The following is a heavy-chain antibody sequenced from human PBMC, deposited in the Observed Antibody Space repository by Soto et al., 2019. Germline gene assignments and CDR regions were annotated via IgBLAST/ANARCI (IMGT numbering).Heavy chain of an antibody. CDR3: ARGQLAKWYNWFDP. CDR1: GDSVSSNSAA. D-gene: IGHD1-1*01. V-gene: IGHV6-1*01. J-gene: IGHJ5*02. CDR2: TYYRAKWYN. Sequence: SQTLSLTCAISGDSVSSNSAAWNWIRKSPSRGLEWLGRTYYRAKWYNDYAVSVKSRITINPDTSKNQFSLQLNSVTPEDTAVYYFARGQLAKWYNWFDPWGQGTLVTVSS.